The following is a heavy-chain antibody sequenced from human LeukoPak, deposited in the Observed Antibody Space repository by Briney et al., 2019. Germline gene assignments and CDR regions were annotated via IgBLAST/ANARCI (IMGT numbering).Heavy chain of an antibody. D-gene: IGHD4-23*01. CDR2: ISSSGSYT. V-gene: IGHV3-21*01. CDR3: AREGGNPDAFDT. Sequence: GGSLRLSCAASGFTFSGYSMTWVRQAPGKGLEWVSSISSSGSYTYSADSVKGRLTISRDNAKSSLYLQINSLRAEDTAVYYCAREGGNPDAFDTWGQGTMVTVSS. CDR1: GFTFSGYS. J-gene: IGHJ3*02.